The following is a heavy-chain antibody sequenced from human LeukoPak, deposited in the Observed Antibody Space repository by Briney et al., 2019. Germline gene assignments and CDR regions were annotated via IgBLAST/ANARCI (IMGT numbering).Heavy chain of an antibody. CDR3: ARAEVYCSSTSCEFAYGMDV. V-gene: IGHV7-4-1*02. Sequence: GASVKVSCKASGYTFTSYGISWVRQAPGQGLEWMGWINTNTGNPTYAQGFTGRFVFSLDTSVSTAYLQISSLKAEDTAVYYCARAEVYCSSTSCEFAYGMDVWGQGTTVTVSS. D-gene: IGHD2-2*01. J-gene: IGHJ6*02. CDR1: GYTFTSYG. CDR2: INTNTGNP.